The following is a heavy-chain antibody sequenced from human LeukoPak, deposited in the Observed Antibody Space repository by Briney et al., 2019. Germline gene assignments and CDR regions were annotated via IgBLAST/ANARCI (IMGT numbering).Heavy chain of an antibody. CDR1: GGTFSSYA. J-gene: IGHJ5*02. CDR3: ARVVGVVPAANWFDP. V-gene: IGHV1-69*13. CDR2: IIPIFGTA. Sequence: ASVKVPCKASGGTFSSYAISWVRQAPGQGLEWMGGIIPIFGTANYAQKFQGRVTITADESTSTAYMELSSLRSEDTAVYYCARVVGVVPAANWFDPWGQGTLVTVSS. D-gene: IGHD2-2*01.